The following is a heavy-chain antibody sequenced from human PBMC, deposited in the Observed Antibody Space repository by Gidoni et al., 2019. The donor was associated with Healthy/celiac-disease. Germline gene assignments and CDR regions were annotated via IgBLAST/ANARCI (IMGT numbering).Heavy chain of an antibody. D-gene: IGHD6-19*01. CDR2: ISGSGGST. V-gene: IGHV3-23*01. Sequence: EVQLLESGGGLVQPGGSLRLSCAASGFTFSSYAMSWVRQAPGKGLEWVSAISGSGGSTYYADSVKGRFTISRDNSKNTLYLQMNSLGAEDTAVYYCAKVGAAGFTWLGTAIEYFQHWGQGTLVTVSS. CDR1: GFTFSSYA. CDR3: AKVGAAGFTWLGTAIEYFQH. J-gene: IGHJ1*01.